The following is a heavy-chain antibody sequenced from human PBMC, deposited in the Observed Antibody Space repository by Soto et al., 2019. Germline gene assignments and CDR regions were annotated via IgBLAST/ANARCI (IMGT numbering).Heavy chain of an antibody. J-gene: IGHJ4*02. V-gene: IGHV4-59*01. Sequence: LSLXXXVSGGSISSYYWSWIRQPPGKGLEWIGYIYYSGSTNYNPSLKSRVTISVDTSKNQFSLKLSSVTAADTAVYYCAGGNSGYFYYFDYWGQGTLVTVSS. CDR3: AGGNSGYFYYFDY. CDR2: IYYSGST. D-gene: IGHD3-22*01. CDR1: GGSISSYY.